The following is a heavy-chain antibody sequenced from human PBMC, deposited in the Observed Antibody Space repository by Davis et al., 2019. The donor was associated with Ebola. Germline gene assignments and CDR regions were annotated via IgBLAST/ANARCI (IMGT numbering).Heavy chain of an antibody. V-gene: IGHV3-21*01. CDR3: AREVAVANFDY. Sequence: GESLKISCAASGFTFSSHSMNWVRQAPGKGLEWVSSISSSSSYIYYADSVKGRFTISRDNAKNSLYLQMNSLRAEDTAVYYCAREVAVANFDYWGQGTLVTVSS. D-gene: IGHD6-19*01. J-gene: IGHJ4*02. CDR1: GFTFSSHS. CDR2: ISSSSSYI.